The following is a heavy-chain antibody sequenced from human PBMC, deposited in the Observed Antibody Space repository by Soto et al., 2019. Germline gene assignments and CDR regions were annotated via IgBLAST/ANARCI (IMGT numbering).Heavy chain of an antibody. Sequence: PSETLSLTCAVYGGSFSGYYWSWIRQPPGKGLEWIGEINHSGSTNYNPSLKSRVTISVDTSKNQFSLKLSSVTAADTAVYYCARARGYSYGYYFGYWGQGTLVTVSS. CDR2: INHSGST. CDR3: ARARGYSYGYYFGY. J-gene: IGHJ4*02. D-gene: IGHD5-18*01. V-gene: IGHV4-34*01. CDR1: GGSFSGYY.